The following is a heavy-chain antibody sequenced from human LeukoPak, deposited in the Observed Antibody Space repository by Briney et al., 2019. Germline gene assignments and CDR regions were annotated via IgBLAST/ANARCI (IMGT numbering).Heavy chain of an antibody. CDR2: IIPIFGTA. J-gene: IGHJ4*02. V-gene: IGHV1-69*05. CDR1: GGTFTSYA. CDR3: ARSVFGQGWELRGSYFDY. Sequence: SVKVSCKASGGTFTSYAISWVRQAPGQGLEWMGRIIPIFGTANYAQKFQGRVTITTDESTSTAYMELSRLRSEDTAVYYCARSVFGQGWELRGSYFDYWGQGTLVTVSS. D-gene: IGHD1-26*01.